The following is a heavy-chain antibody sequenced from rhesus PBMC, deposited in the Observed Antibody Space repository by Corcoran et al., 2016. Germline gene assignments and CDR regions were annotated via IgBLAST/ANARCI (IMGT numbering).Heavy chain of an antibody. CDR1: GGSISSSY. D-gene: IGHD1-44*02. V-gene: IGHV4-169*01. CDR2: IYGSGSST. CDR3: ARRYSGSYSFDY. Sequence: QLQLQESGPGLVKPSETLSVTCAVSGGSISSSYWSWIRQAPGKGLEGIGYIYGSGSSTNYNPPLKSRVTLSVDTSKNQLSLKLSSVTTADTAVYYCARRYSGSYSFDYWGQGVLVTVSS. J-gene: IGHJ4*01.